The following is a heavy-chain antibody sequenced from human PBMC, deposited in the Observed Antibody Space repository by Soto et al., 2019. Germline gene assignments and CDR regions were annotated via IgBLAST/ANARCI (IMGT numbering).Heavy chain of an antibody. J-gene: IGHJ5*02. Sequence: EVQLLESGGHVVQPGESLRLSCTGSGFSFFSYAMSWVRQAPGKGLEWVSTISGSGGQTYYADSVKGRFVVSRDNDKNTVYLHMSSLTGEDTAVYFCAKIEMGWFAHWGQGTQVTVSS. V-gene: IGHV3-23*01. D-gene: IGHD2-8*01. CDR1: GFSFFSYA. CDR3: AKIEMGWFAH. CDR2: ISGSGGQT.